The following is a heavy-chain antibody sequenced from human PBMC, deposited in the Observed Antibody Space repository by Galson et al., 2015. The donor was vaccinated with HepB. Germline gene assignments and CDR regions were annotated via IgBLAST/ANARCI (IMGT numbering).Heavy chain of an antibody. D-gene: IGHD3-22*01. J-gene: IGHJ1*01. CDR3: AKGASYYYDSSGYPEH. V-gene: IGHV3-21*01. CDR2: ISSSSSYI. Sequence: SLRLSCAASGFTFSSYSMNWVRQAPGKGLEWVSSISSSSSYIYYADSVKGRFTISRDNAKNSLYLQMNSLRAEDTAVYYCAKGASYYYDSSGYPEHWGQGTLVTVSS. CDR1: GFTFSSYS.